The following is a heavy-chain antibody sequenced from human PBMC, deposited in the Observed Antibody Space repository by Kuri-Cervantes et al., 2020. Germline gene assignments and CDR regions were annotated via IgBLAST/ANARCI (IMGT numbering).Heavy chain of an antibody. Sequence: ASVKVSCKASGYTFTGYYMHWVRQAPGQGLEWMGWINPNSGGTNYAQKFQGRVTMTRDTSISTAYMELSSLRSEDTAVYYCARARKDGKGRYYYGMDVWGQGTTVTVSS. J-gene: IGHJ6*02. CDR2: INPNSGGT. CDR1: GYTFTGYY. V-gene: IGHV1-2*02. CDR3: ARARKDGKGRYYYGMDV. D-gene: IGHD1-14*01.